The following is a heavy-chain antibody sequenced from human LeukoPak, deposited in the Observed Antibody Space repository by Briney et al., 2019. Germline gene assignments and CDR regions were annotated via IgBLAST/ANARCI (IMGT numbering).Heavy chain of an antibody. CDR3: ATDVNWGYFDY. V-gene: IGHV3-7*01. CDR2: IKFDGSDK. D-gene: IGHD7-27*01. J-gene: IGHJ4*02. Sequence: PGGSLRLSCAASGFTFSNYWMSWVRQAPGKGLEWVANIKFDGSDKFYVDSVKGRFTISRDNTKKSLFLQMDSLRADDTGVYYCATDVNWGYFDYWGQGTVATVSS. CDR1: GFTFSNYW.